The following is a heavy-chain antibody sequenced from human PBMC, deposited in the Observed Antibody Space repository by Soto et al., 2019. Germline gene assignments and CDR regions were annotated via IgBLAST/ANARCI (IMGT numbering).Heavy chain of an antibody. Sequence: QVQLVQSGAEVKKPGSSVKVSCKASGGTFSSYAISWVRQAPGQGLEWMGGIIPIFGTANYAQKFQGRVTITADKSTSTAYMELSSLRSEDTAVYYCARDAYYYDSSGYYRWGDWFDLWGQGTLVTVSS. D-gene: IGHD3-22*01. J-gene: IGHJ5*02. CDR2: IIPIFGTA. CDR3: ARDAYYYDSSGYYRWGDWFDL. CDR1: GGTFSSYA. V-gene: IGHV1-69*06.